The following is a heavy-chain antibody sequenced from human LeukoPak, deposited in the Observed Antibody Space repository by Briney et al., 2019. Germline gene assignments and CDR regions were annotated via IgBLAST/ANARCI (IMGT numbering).Heavy chain of an antibody. V-gene: IGHV3-23*01. J-gene: IGHJ4*02. D-gene: IGHD1-1*01. Sequence: GGSLRLSCAISGFIFNTYGMNWVRQTPGKGLEWTSTFSGGDGQTFYADSVKGRFTISRDSSTNTVSLQMSSLRVEDTAVYYCARGIYWSLDSWGQGTLVTVSS. CDR2: FSGGDGQT. CDR3: ARGIYWSLDS. CDR1: GFIFNTYG.